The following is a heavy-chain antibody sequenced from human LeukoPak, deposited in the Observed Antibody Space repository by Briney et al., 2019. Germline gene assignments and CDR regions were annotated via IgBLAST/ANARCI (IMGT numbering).Heavy chain of an antibody. CDR3: VGSSGWLFDY. Sequence: GWSLRLSCAGTGFTFSNYWMNWVRQAPGKELEWVANIKEDGSRINYVDSVKGRFTISRDNAKNSVYLQMDNLRAEDTAVYYCVGSSGWLFDYWGQGILVAVSS. D-gene: IGHD6-19*01. CDR1: GFTFSNYW. V-gene: IGHV3-7*01. J-gene: IGHJ4*02. CDR2: IKEDGSRI.